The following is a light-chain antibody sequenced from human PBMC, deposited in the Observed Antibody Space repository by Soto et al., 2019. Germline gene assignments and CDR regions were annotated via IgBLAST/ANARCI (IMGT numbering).Light chain of an antibody. CDR1: QSLSRSS. CDR3: QQYGSSPRT. V-gene: IGKV3-20*01. Sequence: EIVLTQSPGTLSLCPGDRATLYLRASQSLSRSSLAWYQQKPGRAPRLLIYGASSRATGIPDRFSGSGSGTDFTLTISRLEPEDFAVYYCQQYGSSPRTFGQGTKVDIK. CDR2: GAS. J-gene: IGKJ1*01.